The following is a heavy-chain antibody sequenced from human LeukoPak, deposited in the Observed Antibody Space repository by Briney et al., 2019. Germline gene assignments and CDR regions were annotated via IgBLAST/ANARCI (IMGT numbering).Heavy chain of an antibody. V-gene: IGHV1-2*02. CDR2: INPSTCGT. CDR1: GYTFTGYY. J-gene: IGHJ5*02. Sequence: ASVTVSCKASGYTFTGYYMHWVRQAPGQGLEWMGWINPSTCGTNYAQKFQGRITMTSDTSISTAYMELRRLKSDDTAVYYCARAVVPAAINWFDPWGQGTLVTVSS. CDR3: ARAVVPAAINWFDP. D-gene: IGHD2-2*01.